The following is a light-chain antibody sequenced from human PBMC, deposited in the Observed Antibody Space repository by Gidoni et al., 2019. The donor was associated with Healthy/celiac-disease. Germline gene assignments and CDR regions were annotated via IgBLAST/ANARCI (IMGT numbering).Light chain of an antibody. CDR1: NIGSKN. Sequence: SYELTQPLSVSVALGQTARITCGGNNIGSKNVHWYQPKTGQAPVLVIYRDSKRPSGLPERFSGSNSGKTATMTISRDKAGDEADYYGQVWDSSTYVVFGGGTKLTVL. J-gene: IGLJ2*01. V-gene: IGLV3-9*01. CDR2: RDS. CDR3: QVWDSSTYVV.